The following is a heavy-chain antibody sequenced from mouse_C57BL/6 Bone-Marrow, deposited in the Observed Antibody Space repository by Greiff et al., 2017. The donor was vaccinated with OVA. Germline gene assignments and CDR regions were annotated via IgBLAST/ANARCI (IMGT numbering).Heavy chain of an antibody. CDR3: TTYIPFAY. Sequence: VPLQQSGAELVRPGASVQLSCTASGFNIKDYSMHWVKQRPEQGLEWIGRIDPEDGDTEYAPKFQGKATMTADTSSNTAYLQLSSLTSEDTAVYYCTTYIPFAYWGQGTLVTVSA. J-gene: IGHJ3*01. V-gene: IGHV14-1*01. D-gene: IGHD1-3*01. CDR2: IDPEDGDT. CDR1: GFNIKDYS.